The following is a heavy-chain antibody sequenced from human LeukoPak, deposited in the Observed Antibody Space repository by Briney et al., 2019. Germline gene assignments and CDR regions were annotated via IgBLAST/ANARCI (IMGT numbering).Heavy chain of an antibody. CDR1: GFTFSIYG. Sequence: GGALRLSCAVSGFTFSIYGMHGVRQAPGKGVEGVAVISFDGRNKYYADSGKGRFTIARDNYKKTLYVQMNRLRAEDTAVYYCAKSHTIIRRVNERSFDYWGQGTLVTVSS. V-gene: IGHV3-30*18. CDR2: ISFDGRNK. J-gene: IGHJ4*02. D-gene: IGHD3-10*01. CDR3: AKSHTIIRRVNERSFDY.